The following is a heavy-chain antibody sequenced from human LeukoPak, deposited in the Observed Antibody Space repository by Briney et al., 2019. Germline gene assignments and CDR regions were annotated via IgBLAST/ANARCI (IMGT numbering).Heavy chain of an antibody. CDR3: ARGPRIVVVPAAVNWFDP. CDR1: GGSISSYY. CDR2: IYYSGST. V-gene: IGHV4-59*01. J-gene: IGHJ5*02. D-gene: IGHD2-2*01. Sequence: PSETLSLTCTVSGGSISSYYWSWIRQPPGKGLEWIGYIYYSGSTNYNPSLKSRVTISVDTSKNQFSLKLSSVTAADTAVYYCARGPRIVVVPAAVNWFDPWGQGTLVTVSS.